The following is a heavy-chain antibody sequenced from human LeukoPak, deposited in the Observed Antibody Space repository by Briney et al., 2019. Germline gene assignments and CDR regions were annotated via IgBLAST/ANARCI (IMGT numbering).Heavy chain of an antibody. CDR2: IYSGGST. CDR1: GFTVSSNY. J-gene: IGHJ4*02. Sequence: GGSLILSCAASGFTVSSNYMSWVRQAPGKGLEWVSVIYSGGSTYYAASVKGRFTLSRDNSKNTLYLQMNSLRAEDTAVYYCARGWHYGSGGADWGQGTLVTVSS. V-gene: IGHV3-53*01. CDR3: ARGWHYGSGGAD. D-gene: IGHD3-10*01.